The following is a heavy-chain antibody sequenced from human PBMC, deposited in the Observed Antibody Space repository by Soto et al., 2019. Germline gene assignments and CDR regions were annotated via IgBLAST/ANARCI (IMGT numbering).Heavy chain of an antibody. CDR1: GFTFSSYA. V-gene: IGHV3-30-3*01. CDR3: ARAEFRYYYGSGSPRGPCFDY. Sequence: GGSLRLSCAASGFTFSSYAMHWVRQAPGKGLEWVAVISYDGSNKYYADSVKGRFTISRDNSKNTLYLQMNSLRAEDTAVYYCARAEFRYYYGSGSPRGPCFDYWGQGTLVTVSS. D-gene: IGHD3-10*01. CDR2: ISYDGSNK. J-gene: IGHJ4*02.